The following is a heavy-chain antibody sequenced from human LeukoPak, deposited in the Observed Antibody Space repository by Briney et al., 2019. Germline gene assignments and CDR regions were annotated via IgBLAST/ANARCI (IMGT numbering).Heavy chain of an antibody. V-gene: IGHV1-2*02. J-gene: IGHJ1*01. D-gene: IGHD1-7*01. CDR3: ARGLYNWNYGPAEYFQH. CDR2: INPNSGGT. Sequence: ASVKVSCKASGYTFTGYYMHWVRQAPGQGLEWMGWINPNSGGTNYAQKFQGRVTMTRDTSISTAYMELSRLRSDDTAVYYCARGLYNWNYGPAEYFQHWGQGTLVTVSS. CDR1: GYTFTGYY.